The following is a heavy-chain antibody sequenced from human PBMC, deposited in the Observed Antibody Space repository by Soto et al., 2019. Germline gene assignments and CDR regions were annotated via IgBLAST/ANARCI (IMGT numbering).Heavy chain of an antibody. V-gene: IGHV3-23*01. CDR2: ISGSGGST. Sequence: LRLSCAASGFTFSSYAMSWVRQAPGRGLEWVSAISGSGGSTYYADSVKGRFTISRDNSKNTLYLQMNSLRAEDTAVYYCAKEKYYYDSSGYAFDYWGQGTLVTVSS. D-gene: IGHD3-22*01. CDR1: GFTFSSYA. J-gene: IGHJ4*02. CDR3: AKEKYYYDSSGYAFDY.